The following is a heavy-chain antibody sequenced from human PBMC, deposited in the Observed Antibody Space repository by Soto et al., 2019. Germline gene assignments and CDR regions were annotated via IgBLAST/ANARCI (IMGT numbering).Heavy chain of an antibody. CDR2: ISAYNGNT. V-gene: IGHV1-18*04. D-gene: IGHD6-19*01. J-gene: IGHJ5*02. CDR1: GYTFTSYG. CDR3: ARELCIAVAGYNWFDP. Sequence: QVQLVQSGAEVKKPGASVKVSCKASGYTFTSYGISWVRQAPGQGLEWMGWISAYNGNTNYAQKLQGRVTMTTDTSTRKDYMDLRSLRSDDTAVYYCARELCIAVAGYNWFDPWGQGTLGTVSS.